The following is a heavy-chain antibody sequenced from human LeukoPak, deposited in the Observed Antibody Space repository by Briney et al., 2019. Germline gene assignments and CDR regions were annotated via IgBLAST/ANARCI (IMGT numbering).Heavy chain of an antibody. CDR1: GGSFSNYY. CDR2: INHSGST. CDR3: ARGSCSSTSCGRNWFDP. J-gene: IGHJ5*02. D-gene: IGHD2-2*01. V-gene: IGHV4-34*01. Sequence: PSETLSLTCAVYGGSFSNYYWSWIRQPPGKGLEWIGEINHSGSTNYNPSLKSRVTISVDTSKNQFSLKLSSVTAADTAVYYCARGSCSSTSCGRNWFDPWGQGTLVTVSS.